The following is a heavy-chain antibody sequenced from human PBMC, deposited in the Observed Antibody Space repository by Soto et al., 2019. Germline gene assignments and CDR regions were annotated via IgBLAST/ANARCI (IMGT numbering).Heavy chain of an antibody. CDR3: ARDKITCLFDY. J-gene: IGHJ4*02. CDR1: GGSFSGYY. Sequence: QVQLQQWGAGLLKPSETLSLTCAVYGGSFSGYYWTWIRQPPGTGLEWTGEINHTGSTNYNPTVQGRFTISVDTSKTQFSMQLTSVTAADTAVYYCARDKITCLFDYWGQGTLVTVSS. CDR2: INHTGST. V-gene: IGHV4-34*01.